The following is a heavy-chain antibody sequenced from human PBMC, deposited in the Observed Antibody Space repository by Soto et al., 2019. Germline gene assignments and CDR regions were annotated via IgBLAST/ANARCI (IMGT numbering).Heavy chain of an antibody. CDR2: IRREVYGGTT. V-gene: IGHV3-49*04. J-gene: IGHJ4*02. Sequence: PGGSLRLSCTASGFPLGDYGVSWVRQAPGKGLEWVGFIRREVYGGTTEYAASVKGRFVFSRDDSENIAYLQMNSLKTEDTAVYYCTRVGGYSKTEYWGRGTLVTVSS. CDR3: TRVGGYSKTEY. D-gene: IGHD3-22*01. CDR1: GFPLGDYG.